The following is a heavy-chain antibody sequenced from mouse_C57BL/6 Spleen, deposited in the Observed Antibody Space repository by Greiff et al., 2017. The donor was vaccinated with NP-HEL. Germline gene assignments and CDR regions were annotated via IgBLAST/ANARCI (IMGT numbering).Heavy chain of an antibody. J-gene: IGHJ4*01. CDR2: ISSGSSTI. CDR3: ARRSNGENYYAKDY. Sequence: EVQGVESGGGLVKPGGSLKLSCAASGFTFSDYGMHWVRQAPEKGLEWVAYISSGSSTIYYADTVKGRFTISRDNAKNTMFLQMTSLRSEDTAMYYCARRSNGENYYAKDYWGKGTSVTVSS. CDR1: GFTFSDYG. V-gene: IGHV5-17*01. D-gene: IGHD2-5*01.